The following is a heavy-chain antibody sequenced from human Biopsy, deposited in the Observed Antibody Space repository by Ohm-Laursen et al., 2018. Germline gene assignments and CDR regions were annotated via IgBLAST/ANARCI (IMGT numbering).Heavy chain of an antibody. J-gene: IGHJ5*02. V-gene: IGHV4-31*01. CDR1: GDSISSGVYY. Sequence: SQTLSLTCTVSGDSISSGVYYWNWFRQHPEKGLEWIGYISSGGYRKYTPSLQSLITISMDTSRNQFSLRLNSVISADTAVYYCARAPYVSGSFGWFDPWGQGSVVTVSS. D-gene: IGHD3-10*01. CDR3: ARAPYVSGSFGWFDP. CDR2: ISSGGYR.